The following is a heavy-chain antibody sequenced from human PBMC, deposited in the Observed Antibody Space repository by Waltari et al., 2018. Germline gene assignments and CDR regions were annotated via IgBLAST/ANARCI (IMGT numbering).Heavy chain of an antibody. V-gene: IGHV1-2*02. Sequence: QVQLVQSGAEVKKPGASVKVSCKASGDTFTGYYMHWFRRPLGQGFEWMGWINPNSGGTNYAQKFQGRVTMTRDTSISTAYMELSRLRSDDTAVYYCARDNFRYCSSTSCYTAWYYYGMDVWGQGTTVTVSS. J-gene: IGHJ6*02. CDR1: GDTFTGYY. CDR2: INPNSGGT. CDR3: ARDNFRYCSSTSCYTAWYYYGMDV. D-gene: IGHD2-2*02.